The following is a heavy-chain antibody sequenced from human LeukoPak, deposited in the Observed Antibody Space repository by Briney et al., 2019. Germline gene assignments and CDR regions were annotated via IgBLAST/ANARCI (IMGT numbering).Heavy chain of an antibody. Sequence: ASVKVSCKASGYTFTSYYMHWVRQAPGQGLEWMGIINPSGGSTSYAQKFQGRVTMTRDTSTSTVYMELSSLRSEDTAVHYCARVDIAVAADNSSFDYWGQGTLVTVSS. D-gene: IGHD6-19*01. V-gene: IGHV1-46*01. J-gene: IGHJ4*02. CDR2: INPSGGST. CDR1: GYTFTSYY. CDR3: ARVDIAVAADNSSFDY.